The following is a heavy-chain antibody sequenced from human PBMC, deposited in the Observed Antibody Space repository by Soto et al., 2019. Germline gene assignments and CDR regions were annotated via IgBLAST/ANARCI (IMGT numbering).Heavy chain of an antibody. CDR3: AKYCSSTSCYFDY. CDR1: GVTLFYYD. J-gene: IGHJ4*02. CDR2: IGGSGDRA. V-gene: IGHV3-23*01. Sequence: GGALRLSCGAPGVTLFYYDMGGVPPAPGKGLEWVSTIGGSGDRASYADSVKGRFTISRDNSKNTLYLQMNSLRAEDTAVYYCAKYCSSTSCYFDYWGQGTLVTVSS. D-gene: IGHD2-2*01.